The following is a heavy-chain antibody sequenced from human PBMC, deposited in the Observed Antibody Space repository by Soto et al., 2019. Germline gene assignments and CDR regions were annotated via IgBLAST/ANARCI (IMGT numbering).Heavy chain of an antibody. CDR2: ISAYNGNT. CDR1: GYTFTSYG. V-gene: IGHV1-18*01. D-gene: IGHD3-22*01. Sequence: ASVKVSCKASGYTFTSYGISWVRQAPGQGLEWMGWISAYNGNTNYAQKLQGRVTMTTDTSTSTAYMELRSLRSDDTAVYYCARVPDRTYYYDSSAYYTFDYCGPGPLVTLSS. J-gene: IGHJ4*02. CDR3: ARVPDRTYYYDSSAYYTFDY.